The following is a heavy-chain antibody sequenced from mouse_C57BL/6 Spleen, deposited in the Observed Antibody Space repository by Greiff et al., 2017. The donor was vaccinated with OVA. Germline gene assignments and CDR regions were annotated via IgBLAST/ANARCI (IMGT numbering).Heavy chain of an antibody. J-gene: IGHJ2*01. V-gene: IGHV1-82*01. Sequence: VQLQQSGPELVKPGASVKISCKASGYAFSSSCMNWVKQRPGKGLEWIGRIYPGDGDTNYNGKFKGKATLTTNKSDSPAYMKLSSLTTEDSAVYFYAREGYGYGYCFDYWGQGTTLRVSS. CDR2: IYPGDGDT. D-gene: IGHD2-2*01. CDR3: AREGYGYGYCFDY. CDR1: GYAFSSSC.